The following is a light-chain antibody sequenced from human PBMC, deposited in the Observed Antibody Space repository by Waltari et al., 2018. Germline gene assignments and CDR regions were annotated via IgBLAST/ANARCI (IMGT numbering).Light chain of an antibody. CDR1: QSISHW. Sequence: DIQMTQSPSTLPTSVGDRVTITCLASQSISHWLAWYQLKPGKAPKLLISKASSLEKEVPSRFSGSGSGTEFTLTITNLQPDDFATFYCQRYDDYPPTFGGGTKVEIK. CDR3: QRYDDYPPT. J-gene: IGKJ4*01. CDR2: KAS. V-gene: IGKV1-5*03.